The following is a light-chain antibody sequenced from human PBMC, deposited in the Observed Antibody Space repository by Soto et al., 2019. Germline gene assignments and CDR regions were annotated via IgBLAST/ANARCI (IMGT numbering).Light chain of an antibody. CDR1: QSVSSSF. J-gene: IGKJ1*01. CDR2: DEF. CDR3: QQYGSSVAWT. V-gene: IGKV3-20*01. Sequence: IVLTQSPGPLSLSPGERATLSCRASQSVSSSFLAWYQHKPGQAPRLLIYDEFTSATGIPDRFSVSGSGTDFTLTISRLEPEDCAVYYCQQYGSSVAWTFGQGSKVEI.